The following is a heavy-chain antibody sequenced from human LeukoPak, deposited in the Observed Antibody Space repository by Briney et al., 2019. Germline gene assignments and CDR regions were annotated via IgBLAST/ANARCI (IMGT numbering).Heavy chain of an antibody. D-gene: IGHD3-9*01. CDR1: GGSISIRSYY. V-gene: IGHV4-39*01. Sequence: SETLSLTCIVSGGSISIRSYYWGWIRQPPGKGLEWIGNIYYSGSTYYNPSLKSRVTISVDTSKNQLSLKLSSVTAAGTAVYYCARNALTNVADYWGQGTLVTVSS. CDR2: IYYSGST. CDR3: ARNALTNVADY. J-gene: IGHJ4*02.